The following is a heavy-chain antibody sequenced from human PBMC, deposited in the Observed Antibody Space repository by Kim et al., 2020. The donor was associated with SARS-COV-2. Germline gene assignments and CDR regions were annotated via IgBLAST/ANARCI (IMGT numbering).Heavy chain of an antibody. CDR3: ARVFPYGSGSYYCDY. CDR2: IYYSGST. D-gene: IGHD3-10*01. Sequence: SETLSLTCTVSGGSISSYYWSWIRQPPGKGLEWIGYIYYSGSTNYNPSLKSRVTISVDTSKNQFSLKLSSVTAADTAVYYCARVFPYGSGSYYCDYWGQGTLVTVSS. V-gene: IGHV4-59*01. CDR1: GGSISSYY. J-gene: IGHJ4*02.